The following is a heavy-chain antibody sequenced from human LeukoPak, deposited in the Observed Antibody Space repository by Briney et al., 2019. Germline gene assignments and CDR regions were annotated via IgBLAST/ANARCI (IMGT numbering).Heavy chain of an antibody. CDR3: SRSLDY. J-gene: IGHJ4*02. V-gene: IGHV3-7*01. Sequence: GGSLRLSCVASGFPFSGYWMDWVRQAPGKGMEWVANINQDETNQYYAASVKGRFSISRDNAKNSLYLQMNSLRAEDTAVYYCSRSLDYLGQGALVTVSS. CDR1: GFPFSGYW. CDR2: INQDETNQ.